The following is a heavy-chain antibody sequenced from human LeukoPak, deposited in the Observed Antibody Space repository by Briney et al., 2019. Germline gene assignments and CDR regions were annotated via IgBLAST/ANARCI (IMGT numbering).Heavy chain of an antibody. Sequence: GGSLRLSCAASGFTFNDYAMSWVRQAPGQGLQWVSSVSGSGDSTECADSVKGRFTISRDNSNNTLYLQMNSLRADDTAMYYCAKDHLGMDMIVVVLDSWGLGTLVTVSS. CDR3: AKDHLGMDMIVVVLDS. V-gene: IGHV3-23*01. CDR2: VSGSGDST. J-gene: IGHJ4*02. CDR1: GFTFNDYA. D-gene: IGHD3-22*01.